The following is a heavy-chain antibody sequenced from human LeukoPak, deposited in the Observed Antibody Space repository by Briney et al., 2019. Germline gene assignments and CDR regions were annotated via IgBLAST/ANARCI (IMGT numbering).Heavy chain of an antibody. CDR3: AGRYYYDSSGYYYVPDAFDI. Sequence: PSETLSLTCTVSGGSISSSSYYWGWIRQPPGKGLEWIGSIYYSGSTYYNPSLKSRVTISVDTSKNQFSLKLSSVTAADTAVYYCAGRYYYDSSGYYYVPDAFDIWGQGTVVTVSS. CDR2: IYYSGST. D-gene: IGHD3-22*01. CDR1: GGSISSSSYY. V-gene: IGHV4-39*07. J-gene: IGHJ3*02.